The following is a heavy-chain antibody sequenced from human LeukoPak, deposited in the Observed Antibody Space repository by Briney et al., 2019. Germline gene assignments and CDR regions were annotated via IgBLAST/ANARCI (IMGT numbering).Heavy chain of an antibody. D-gene: IGHD2/OR15-2a*01. J-gene: IGHJ4*02. Sequence: NASETLSLTCTVSGGSINNYYWSWVRQPPGAGLEWLAYIYYTGSTNYNPSLKTRLTISVDTSKNQFSLRLNSVTAADTAVYYCARFSQYYDSPTHYLGYWGQGILVTVSS. CDR2: IYYTGST. V-gene: IGHV4-59*08. CDR1: GGSINNYY. CDR3: ARFSQYYDSPTHYLGY.